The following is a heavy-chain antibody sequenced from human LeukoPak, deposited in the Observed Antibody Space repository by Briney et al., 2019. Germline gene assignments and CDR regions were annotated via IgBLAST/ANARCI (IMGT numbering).Heavy chain of an antibody. V-gene: IGHV3-74*01. Sequence: GGSLRLSCAASGFTFSNYWVHWVRQAPGKGLVWVSRVNPDGSTINYADSVKGRFTISRDNAKNSLYLQMNSLRAEDTAVYYCARGGREYYFDYWGQGTLVTVSS. D-gene: IGHD5-24*01. CDR1: GFTFSNYW. J-gene: IGHJ4*02. CDR2: VNPDGSTI. CDR3: ARGGREYYFDY.